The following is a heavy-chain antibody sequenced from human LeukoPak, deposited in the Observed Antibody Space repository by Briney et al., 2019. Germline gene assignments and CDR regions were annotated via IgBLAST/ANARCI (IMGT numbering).Heavy chain of an antibody. V-gene: IGHV4-4*02. CDR3: ARAQWLVPYRPYYYYYYMDV. D-gene: IGHD6-19*01. J-gene: IGHJ6*03. CDR2: IYHSGNT. Sequence: KTSETLSLTCAVSGGSISSSNWWSWVRQPPGKGLEWIGEIYHSGNTNYNPSLKSRVTISVDKSKNQFSLKLSSVTAADTAVYYCARAQWLVPYRPYYYYYYMDVWGKGTTVTVSS. CDR1: GGSISSSNW.